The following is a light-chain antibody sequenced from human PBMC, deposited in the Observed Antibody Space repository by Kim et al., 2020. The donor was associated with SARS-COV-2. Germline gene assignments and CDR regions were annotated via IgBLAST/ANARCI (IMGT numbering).Light chain of an antibody. Sequence: DIQMTQSPSTLSASVGDRVTITCRASQSISSWLAWYQQKPGKAPKLLIYKASSLESGVPSRFSGSGSGTEFTLTISSLQPDDFATYYCQQYNSYSLTVGGGTKLEI. CDR2: KAS. V-gene: IGKV1-5*03. J-gene: IGKJ4*01. CDR3: QQYNSYSLT. CDR1: QSISSW.